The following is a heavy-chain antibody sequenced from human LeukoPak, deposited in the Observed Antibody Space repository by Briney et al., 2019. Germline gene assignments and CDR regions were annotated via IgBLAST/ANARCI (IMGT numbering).Heavy chain of an antibody. CDR1: GRSFSGYY. D-gene: IGHD4-11*01. CDR2: INHSGST. V-gene: IGHV4-34*01. Sequence: SETLSLTCAVYGRSFSGYYRSWIRQPPGKGLEWIGEINHSGSTNYNPSLKSRVTISVDTSKNQFSLKLSSVTAADTAVYYCARLTGYSNYGRFDYWGQGTLVTVSS. CDR3: ARLTGYSNYGRFDY. J-gene: IGHJ4*02.